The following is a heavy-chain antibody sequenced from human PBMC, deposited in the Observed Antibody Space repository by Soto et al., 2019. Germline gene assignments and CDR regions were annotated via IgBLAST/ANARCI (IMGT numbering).Heavy chain of an antibody. CDR2: INHSGST. Sequence: SENLSLTCAVYGGSFSGYYWSWIRQPPGKGLEWIGEINHSGSTNYNPSLKSRVTISVDTSKNQFSLKLSSVTAADTAVYYCARVGYCSGGSCYRAYYFDYWGQGTLVTVSS. V-gene: IGHV4-34*01. CDR3: ARVGYCSGGSCYRAYYFDY. CDR1: GGSFSGYY. J-gene: IGHJ4*02. D-gene: IGHD2-15*01.